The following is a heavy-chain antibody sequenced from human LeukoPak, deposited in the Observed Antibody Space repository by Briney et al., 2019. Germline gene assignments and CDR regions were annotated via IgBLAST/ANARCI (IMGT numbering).Heavy chain of an antibody. J-gene: IGHJ4*02. CDR3: AREGSNYGPFDY. CDR2: IYRGNNK. V-gene: IGHV3-53*01. D-gene: IGHD4-11*01. Sequence: GGSLRLSCAASGFTVSSNYMSWVRQAPGKGLEWVSVIYRGNNKYYADSVKGRFTISRDNSRNTLYLQMNSLRAEDTAIYYCAREGSNYGPFDYWGQGTLVTVSS. CDR1: GFTVSSNY.